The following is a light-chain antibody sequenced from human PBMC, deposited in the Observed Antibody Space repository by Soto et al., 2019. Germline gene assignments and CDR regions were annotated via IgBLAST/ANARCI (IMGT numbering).Light chain of an antibody. Sequence: EIVMTQSPATLSVSPGERATLSCRASQSVSSNLAWYQQKPGNAPRLLIYGASHRAAGIPARFSGSGSGTDFTLTISSLQSEDFAVYYCEQYNNWPPWTFGQGTKVEIK. J-gene: IGKJ1*01. CDR2: GAS. CDR3: EQYNNWPPWT. CDR1: QSVSSN. V-gene: IGKV3-15*01.